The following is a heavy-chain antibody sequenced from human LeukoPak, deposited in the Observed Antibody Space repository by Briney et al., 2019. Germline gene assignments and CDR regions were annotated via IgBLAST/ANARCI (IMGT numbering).Heavy chain of an antibody. J-gene: IGHJ5*02. Sequence: GGSLRLSCAASGFILSDQYIEWVGQARGKGGEWVGRTRNKANSYTTEYAASVKGRFTISRDDPKNLLYLQMNSLKSEDTAVYYCGRSGRYRPSDLWGQGTLVTVSS. D-gene: IGHD1-26*01. CDR3: GRSGRYRPSDL. V-gene: IGHV3-72*01. CDR1: GFILSDQY. CDR2: TRNKANSYTT.